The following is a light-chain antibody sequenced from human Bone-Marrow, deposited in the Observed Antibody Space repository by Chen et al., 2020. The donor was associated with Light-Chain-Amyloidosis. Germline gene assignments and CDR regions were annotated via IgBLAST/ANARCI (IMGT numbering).Light chain of an antibody. Sequence: DIVMTQSPDSLAVSLCERATINYKSSQSVLFSSNNNNYLPLYQQKPGQPPKPLIYWASTRESGVPDRFSGSGSGTDFTLTISSLQAEDVAVYYCQQYHTTAYTFGQGTKLEIK. CDR2: WAS. V-gene: IGKV4-1*01. CDR3: QQYHTTAYT. CDR1: QSVLFSSNNNNY. J-gene: IGKJ2*01.